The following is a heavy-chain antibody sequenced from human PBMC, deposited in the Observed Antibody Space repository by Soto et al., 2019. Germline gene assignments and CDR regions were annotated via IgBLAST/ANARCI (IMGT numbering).Heavy chain of an antibody. V-gene: IGHV3-73*02. J-gene: IGHJ1*01. D-gene: IGHD2-8*01. CDR2: IRSKARSYAT. CDR1: GFSFSASA. CDR3: TSFRGMMVQFATDYFQQ. Sequence: EVQLVESGGGLVQPGGSLKLSCAASGFSFSASAMHWVRQASGKGLEWVGRIRSKARSYATEYAASGKGRFTISRDDSKNTAYLQMNSLSTEDTAVYYCTSFRGMMVQFATDYFQQWGQGTLVTVSS.